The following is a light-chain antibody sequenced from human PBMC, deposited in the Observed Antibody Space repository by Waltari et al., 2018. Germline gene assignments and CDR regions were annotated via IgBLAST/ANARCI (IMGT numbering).Light chain of an antibody. CDR1: QSIANY. CDR3: QQSYTTLT. Sequence: DVQMTQSPSSLSASVGDRVTITCRASQSIANYLNWYQQKPGKVPKLLIYAASSLHSGVPSRFSGSGSGTEFTLTTTNLQPEDFATYYCQQSYTTLTFGGGTKVE. V-gene: IGKV1-39*01. J-gene: IGKJ4*01. CDR2: AAS.